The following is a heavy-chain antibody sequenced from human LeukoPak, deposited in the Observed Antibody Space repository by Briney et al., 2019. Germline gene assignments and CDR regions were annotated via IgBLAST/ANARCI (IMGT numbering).Heavy chain of an antibody. D-gene: IGHD6-6*01. J-gene: IGHJ6*03. V-gene: IGHV4-34*01. CDR2: INHSGST. Sequence: PSETLSLTCAVYGGSFSGYHWSWIRQPPGKGLEWIGEINHSGSTKYSSSLKSRVTISVDTPKNQFSLKLSSVTAADTAVYYCARATEGYSTSVVYMAVWGKGTTVTVSS. CDR3: ARATEGYSTSVVYMAV. CDR1: GGSFSGYH.